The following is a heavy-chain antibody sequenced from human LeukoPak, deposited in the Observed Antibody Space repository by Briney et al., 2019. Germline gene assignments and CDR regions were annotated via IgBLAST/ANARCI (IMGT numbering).Heavy chain of an antibody. D-gene: IGHD1-26*01. J-gene: IGHJ4*02. Sequence: SETLSLTCTVSGGSISSYYWSWIRQPPGKGLEWIGYIYTSGSTNYNPSLKSRVTISVDTSKNQFSLKLSSVTAADTAVYYCARRPSGSYSGFDYWGQGTLVTVSS. CDR1: GGSISSYY. V-gene: IGHV4-4*09. CDR2: IYTSGST. CDR3: ARRPSGSYSGFDY.